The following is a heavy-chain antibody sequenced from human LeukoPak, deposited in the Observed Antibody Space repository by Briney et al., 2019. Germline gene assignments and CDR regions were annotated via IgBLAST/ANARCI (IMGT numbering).Heavy chain of an antibody. V-gene: IGHV3-23*01. D-gene: IGHD5-18*01. CDR3: AKDRSGYGYGY. CDR1: GFPFSGYA. CDR2: ISGSGGST. J-gene: IGHJ4*02. Sequence: PWGSLRLSCAASGFPFSGYAMSWVRQAPGKGLEWVSAISGSGGSTYYADSVKGRFTISRDNSKNTLYLQMNSLRAEDTAVYYCAKDRSGYGYGYWGQGTLVTVSS.